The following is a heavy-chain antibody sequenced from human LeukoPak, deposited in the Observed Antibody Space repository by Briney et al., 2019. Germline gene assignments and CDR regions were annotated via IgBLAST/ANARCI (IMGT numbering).Heavy chain of an antibody. Sequence: GGSLRLSCAAARFTFDDSAMHWFRQAPGKGLEGVSGISWDSASIGYADSVKGRFTISRDNAKNSLYLQMNRLRAEDTALYYCAKDYYDSEWHWNFDLWGRGTLVTVSS. D-gene: IGHD3-22*01. V-gene: IGHV3-9*01. J-gene: IGHJ2*01. CDR3: AKDYYDSEWHWNFDL. CDR1: RFTFDDSA. CDR2: ISWDSASI.